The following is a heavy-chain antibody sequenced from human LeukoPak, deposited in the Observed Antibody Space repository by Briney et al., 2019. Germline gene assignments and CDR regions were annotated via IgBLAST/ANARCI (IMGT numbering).Heavy chain of an antibody. D-gene: IGHD3-3*01. CDR3: ARQRGRLYYDFWSGSNDAFDI. CDR2: IYYSGST. CDR1: GGSISSYY. Sequence: SETLSLTCTVSGGSISSYYWSWIRQPPGKGLEWIRYIYYSGSTNYNPSLKSRVTISVDTSKNQFSLKLSSVTAADTAVYYCARQRGRLYYDFWSGSNDAFDIWGQGTMVTVSS. V-gene: IGHV4-59*01. J-gene: IGHJ3*02.